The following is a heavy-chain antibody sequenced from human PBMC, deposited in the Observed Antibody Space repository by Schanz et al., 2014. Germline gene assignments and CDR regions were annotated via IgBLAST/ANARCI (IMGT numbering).Heavy chain of an antibody. J-gene: IGHJ4*02. V-gene: IGHV4-59*08. CDR2: IYSSGIA. CDR3: ARRVVPATMGLYFDL. Sequence: QVQLQESGPGLVKPSETLSLMCTVSGGSMDTHYWGWIRQPPGKGLEWIAFIYSSGIATYNPSLESRVTKAVDTPKTQFPLGLTSVTAADTATYYCARRVVPATMGLYFDLWGQGTLVTVSS. CDR1: GGSMDTHY. D-gene: IGHD2-21*01.